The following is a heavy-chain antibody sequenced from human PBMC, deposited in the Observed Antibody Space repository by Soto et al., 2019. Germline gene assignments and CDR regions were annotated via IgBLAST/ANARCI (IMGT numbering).Heavy chain of an antibody. J-gene: IGHJ6*02. CDR3: ARAEAGDYYYGMDV. CDR1: GGSISSYY. D-gene: IGHD3-10*01. Sequence: PSETLSLTCTVSGGSISSYYWSWIRQPPGKGLEWIGYIYYSGSTNYNPPLKSRVTISVDTSKNQFSLKLSSVTAADTAVYYCARAEAGDYYYGMDVWGQGTTVTVSS. V-gene: IGHV4-59*01. CDR2: IYYSGST.